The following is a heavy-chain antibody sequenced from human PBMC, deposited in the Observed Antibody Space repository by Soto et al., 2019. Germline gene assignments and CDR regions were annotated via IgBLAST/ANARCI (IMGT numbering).Heavy chain of an antibody. CDR1: GFTFSRSP. V-gene: IGHV3-30-3*01. J-gene: IGHJ4*02. Sequence: QVQLVESGGGEVQPGTSLRLSCAASGFTFSRSPMHWVRQAPGKGLDWVGLISADGSSQHYADSVRGRFIISRDNFRNTMSLQMDRLTPEDTAVYYCARPVVAGTPDYWGQGALVSVSS. D-gene: IGHD2-15*01. CDR2: ISADGSSQ. CDR3: ARPVVAGTPDY.